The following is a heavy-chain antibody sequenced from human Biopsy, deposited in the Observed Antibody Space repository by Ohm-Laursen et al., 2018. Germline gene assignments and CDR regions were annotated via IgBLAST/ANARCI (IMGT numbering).Heavy chain of an antibody. CDR3: VRGVDYYDPYHYYALDV. J-gene: IGHJ6*02. D-gene: IGHD3-22*01. V-gene: IGHV4-34*01. CDR2: INHRGST. CDR1: GGSFSGYY. Sequence: SDTLSLTCAVHGGSFSGYYWSWIRQPPGKGLEWIGEINHRGSTNYNPSLKSRVTISVDTSKNQFSLKVRSVTAVDTAVYYCVRGVDYYDPYHYYALDVWGQGTTVTVSS.